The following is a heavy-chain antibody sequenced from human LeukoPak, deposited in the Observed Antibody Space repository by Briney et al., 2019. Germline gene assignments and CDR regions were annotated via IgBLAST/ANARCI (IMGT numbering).Heavy chain of an antibody. V-gene: IGHV3-23*01. Sequence: GGSLRLSCAASGFTFSTFAMIWVRQPPGKGLEWVSSIFPSGGEIHYADSVRGRFTISRDNSKSTLSLQMNSLRAEDTALYYCAKDAGTHDAFDIWGQGTMVTVSS. D-gene: IGHD1-26*01. CDR1: GFTFSTFA. CDR3: AKDAGTHDAFDI. CDR2: IFPSGGEI. J-gene: IGHJ3*02.